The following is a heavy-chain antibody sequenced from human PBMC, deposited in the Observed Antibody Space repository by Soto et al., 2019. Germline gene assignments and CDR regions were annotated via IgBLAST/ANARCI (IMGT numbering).Heavy chain of an antibody. CDR2: IDNAGTDS. V-gene: IGHV3-74*01. CDR1: GFTLSGRS. D-gene: IGHD3-10*01. CDR3: ARGWFGPDV. J-gene: IGHJ6*04. Sequence: EVQLVESGGGLVQPGGSLRLSCAASGFTLSGRSMHWVRQAPGKGLVWVSGIDNAGTDSTYAVSVKGRVTSSRDNAKTMLSLQLNSLSVEDTAVYYSARGWFGPDVWGKGTTVTVSS.